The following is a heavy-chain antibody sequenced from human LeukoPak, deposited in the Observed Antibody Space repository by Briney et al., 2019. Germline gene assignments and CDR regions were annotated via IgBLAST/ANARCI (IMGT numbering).Heavy chain of an antibody. Sequence: SQTLSLTCAISGDSVFSRAASWNWIRQSPSRGLGWLGRTYYRSKWYSEYAGSVRGRITIDADTSKNQFFLQLHSVTPEDKAVYCCARDAGNHVLQAFDIWGQGTMVTVSS. CDR3: ARDAGNHVLQAFDI. D-gene: IGHD2-8*01. CDR1: GDSVFSRAAS. CDR2: TYYRSKWYS. J-gene: IGHJ3*02. V-gene: IGHV6-1*01.